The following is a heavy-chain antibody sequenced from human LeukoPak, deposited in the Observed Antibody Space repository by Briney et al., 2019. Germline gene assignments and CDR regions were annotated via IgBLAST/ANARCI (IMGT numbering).Heavy chain of an antibody. CDR3: AKDLTDIVLMVYATFDY. CDR1: GFTFSSYG. D-gene: IGHD2-8*01. V-gene: IGHV3-30*18. Sequence: PWGSLRLSCAASGFTFSSYGMHWVRQAPGKGLEWVAVISYDGSNKYYADSVKGRFTISRDNSKNTLYLQMNSLRAEDTAVYYCAKDLTDIVLMVYATFDYWGQGTLVTVSS. CDR2: ISYDGSNK. J-gene: IGHJ4*02.